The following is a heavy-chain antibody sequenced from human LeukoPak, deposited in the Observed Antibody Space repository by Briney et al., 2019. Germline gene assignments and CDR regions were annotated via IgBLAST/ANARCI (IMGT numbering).Heavy chain of an antibody. CDR1: GFTFSSHS. Sequence: GGSLRLSCAASGFTFSSHSMNWVRQAPGKGLEWVPGISGSGGNTYYADSVKGRFTISRDNSKNTLYLQMNSLRAEDTAEYYCAKDRDNHFIIDAFDIWGQGTMVTVSS. D-gene: IGHD3-10*01. V-gene: IGHV3-23*01. CDR2: ISGSGGNT. CDR3: AKDRDNHFIIDAFDI. J-gene: IGHJ3*02.